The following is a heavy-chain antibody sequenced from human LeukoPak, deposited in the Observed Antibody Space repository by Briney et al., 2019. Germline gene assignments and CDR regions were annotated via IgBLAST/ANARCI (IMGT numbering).Heavy chain of an antibody. CDR2: ISAYNGIT. D-gene: IGHD6-6*01. Sequence: ASVKVSCKASGYTFTNFYIGWVRQAPGQGLEWVGWISAYNGITSYAQKLQDRVTMTTDTSTTTAYMELRGLTSDDTAIYYCARDLYGSTWPPYFGYWGQGTLVTVSS. J-gene: IGHJ4*02. CDR3: ARDLYGSTWPPYFGY. CDR1: GYTFTNFY. V-gene: IGHV1-18*01.